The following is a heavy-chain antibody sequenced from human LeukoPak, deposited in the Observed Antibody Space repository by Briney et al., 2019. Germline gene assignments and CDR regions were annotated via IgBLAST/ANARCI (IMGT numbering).Heavy chain of an antibody. CDR1: GYSINNGFY. Sequence: SETLSLTCTVSGYSINNGFYWGWIRQPPGKGLEWIGSIYHSERTHYNPSLKSRVTISVDTSKNQFSLKLSSVTAADTAVYYCARDSSSGWYRLFDYWGQGTLVTVSS. J-gene: IGHJ4*02. CDR2: IYHSERT. CDR3: ARDSSSGWYRLFDY. D-gene: IGHD6-19*01. V-gene: IGHV4-38-2*02.